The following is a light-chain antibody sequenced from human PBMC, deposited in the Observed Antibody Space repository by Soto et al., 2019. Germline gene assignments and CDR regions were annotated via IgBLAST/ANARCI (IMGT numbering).Light chain of an antibody. CDR1: ISDVGGYNY. J-gene: IGLJ1*01. V-gene: IGLV2-11*01. Sequence: QSLLTQPRSVSGSPGQSFTISCTGTISDVGGYNYVSWHQQHPGKAPKLMIYDVSKRPSGVPDRFSGSKSGNTASLTISGLQAEDEADYYCCSYVGSYTYVFGTGTKVTVL. CDR2: DVS. CDR3: CSYVGSYTYV.